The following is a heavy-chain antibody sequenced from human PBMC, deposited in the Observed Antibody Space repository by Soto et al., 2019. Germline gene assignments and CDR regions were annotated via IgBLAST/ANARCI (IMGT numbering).Heavy chain of an antibody. CDR2: ITDTGGDA. Sequence: EVQLLESGGDLKQPGGSLRLSCVASGLTFGSRAMTWVRQAPGEGLQWVSTITDTGGDAKYADSVRGRFVISRDNSKKTLYLQMNSLRAEDTALYYCAKCLQVNWNYDAFHIWGQGTMVTVSS. J-gene: IGHJ3*02. CDR3: AKCLQVNWNYDAFHI. D-gene: IGHD1-7*01. V-gene: IGHV3-23*01. CDR1: GLTFGSRA.